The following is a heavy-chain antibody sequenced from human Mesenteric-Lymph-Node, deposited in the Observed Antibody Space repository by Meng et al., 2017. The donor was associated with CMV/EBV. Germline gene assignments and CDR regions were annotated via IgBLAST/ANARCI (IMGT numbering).Heavy chain of an antibody. CDR2: INSDGSST. Sequence: GGSLRLSCAASGVNFNSYWMHWVRQAPGKGLVWVSRINSDGSSTSYGDSVKGRFTISRDNAKNTLYLQMNSLRAEDTAVYYCARDDYYGSGRGMDVWGQGTTVTVSS. J-gene: IGHJ6*02. CDR1: GVNFNSYW. CDR3: ARDDYYGSGRGMDV. V-gene: IGHV3-74*01. D-gene: IGHD3-10*01.